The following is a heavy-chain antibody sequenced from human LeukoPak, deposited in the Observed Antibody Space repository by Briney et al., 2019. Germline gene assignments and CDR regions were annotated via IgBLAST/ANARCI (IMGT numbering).Heavy chain of an antibody. CDR3: AKDADTATIIYWYFDL. D-gene: IGHD5-18*01. V-gene: IGHV3-30*18. CDR2: ISDDGSNR. CDR1: GFTLSSFG. J-gene: IGHJ2*01. Sequence: GGSLRLSCTASGFTLSSFGMHWVRQAPGKGLEWVAVISDDGSNRYYADSVKGRFTISRDNSKNTLFLQMNSLRAEDTAVYYCAKDADTATIIYWYFDLWGRGTLVTVSS.